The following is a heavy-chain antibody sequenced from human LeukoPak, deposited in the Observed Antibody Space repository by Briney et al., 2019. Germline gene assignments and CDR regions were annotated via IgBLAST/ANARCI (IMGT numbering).Heavy chain of an antibody. D-gene: IGHD6-19*01. J-gene: IGHJ6*02. V-gene: IGHV3-23*01. CDR3: AKEQWLGRYYYGMDV. CDR2: VTPGGGT. Sequence: GGSLRLSCAASEFTFSSYVMAWVRQAPGKGLEWVSTVTPGGGTYYADSVKGRFTISRDNSENTLYLQMNSLTAEDTAVYYCAKEQWLGRYYYGMDVWGQGTTVTVSS. CDR1: EFTFSSYV.